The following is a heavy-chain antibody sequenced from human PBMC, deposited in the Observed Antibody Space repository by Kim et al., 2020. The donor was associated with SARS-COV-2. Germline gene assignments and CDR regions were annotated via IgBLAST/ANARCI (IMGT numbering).Heavy chain of an antibody. Sequence: GGSLRLSCAASGFTFSDYYMSWIRQAPGKGLEWVSYISSSSSYTNYADSVKGRFTISRDNAKNSLYLQMNSLRAEDTAVYYCAIAMTVSGGLYCSSTSCYDGGNWFDPWGQGTLVTVSS. D-gene: IGHD2-2*01. CDR3: AIAMTVSGGLYCSSTSCYDGGNWFDP. J-gene: IGHJ5*02. CDR1: GFTFSDYY. V-gene: IGHV3-11*05. CDR2: ISSSSSYT.